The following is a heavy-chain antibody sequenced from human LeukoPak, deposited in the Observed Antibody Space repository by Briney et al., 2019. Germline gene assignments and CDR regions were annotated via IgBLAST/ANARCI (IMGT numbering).Heavy chain of an antibody. CDR2: IFNGGST. CDR3: ATSIVGLTYDEHFQH. V-gene: IGHV3-53*01. Sequence: GGSLRLSCAASGFAVSSNHMNWVRQAPGKGLEWVSVIFNGGSTYYADSVKGRFTISRNNSKNTLYLQMNSLRAEDTAVYYCATSIVGLTYDEHFQHWGQGTLVTVSS. D-gene: IGHD1-26*01. CDR1: GFAVSSNH. J-gene: IGHJ1*01.